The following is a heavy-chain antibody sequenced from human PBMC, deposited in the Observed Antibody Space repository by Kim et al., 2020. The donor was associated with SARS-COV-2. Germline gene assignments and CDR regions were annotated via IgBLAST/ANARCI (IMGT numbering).Heavy chain of an antibody. Sequence: GRSLRLSCAASGFTFSSYAMHWVRQAPGKGLEWVAVISYDGSNKYYADSVKGRFTISRDNSKNTLYLQMNSLRAEDTAVYYCARDRYSSSWQTHHYYYYYGMDVWGQGTTVTVSS. D-gene: IGHD6-13*01. CDR2: ISYDGSNK. CDR3: ARDRYSSSWQTHHYYYYYGMDV. J-gene: IGHJ6*02. CDR1: GFTFSSYA. V-gene: IGHV3-30-3*01.